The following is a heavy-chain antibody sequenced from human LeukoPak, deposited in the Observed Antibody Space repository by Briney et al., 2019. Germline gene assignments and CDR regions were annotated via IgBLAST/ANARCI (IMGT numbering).Heavy chain of an antibody. Sequence: GASVKVSCKASGGTLSSYAISWVRQAPGQGLEWMGGIIPIFGTANYAQKFQGRVTITADESTSTAYMELSSLRSEDTAVYYCASDLHCSGGSCYPIGIMDVWGQGTTVTVSS. CDR2: IIPIFGTA. V-gene: IGHV1-69*13. CDR1: GGTLSSYA. CDR3: ASDLHCSGGSCYPIGIMDV. D-gene: IGHD2-15*01. J-gene: IGHJ6*02.